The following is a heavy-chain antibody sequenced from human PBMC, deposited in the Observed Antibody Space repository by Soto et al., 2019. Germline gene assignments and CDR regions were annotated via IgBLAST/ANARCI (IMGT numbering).Heavy chain of an antibody. Sequence: SETLSLTCAVHGGSFSGYYWDWIRQPPGKGLEWIGEVNHGGTSNYNPSLKSRAIISVDTSKNQFSLKLTSVTAEDTAVYYCARSSTSANYFDYWGQGTLVTVSS. CDR2: VNHGGTS. V-gene: IGHV4-34*01. CDR3: ARSSTSANYFDY. J-gene: IGHJ4*02. CDR1: GGSFSGYY. D-gene: IGHD2-2*01.